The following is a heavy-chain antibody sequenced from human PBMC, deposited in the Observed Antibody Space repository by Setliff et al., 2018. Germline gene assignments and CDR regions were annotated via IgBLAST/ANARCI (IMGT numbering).Heavy chain of an antibody. D-gene: IGHD5-18*01. CDR3: TFARDGYDVFDI. V-gene: IGHV3-73*01. CDR1: GFSFSGSA. J-gene: IGHJ3*02. CDR2: IRGRTDNYAA. Sequence: GESLKISCTASGFSFSGSAVYWVRQASVKGLEWIGRIRGRTDNYAAAYAASVRGRFTISRDDSKNTAYLQMNSLKTEDTAVYYCTFARDGYDVFDIWGQGTMVTVSS.